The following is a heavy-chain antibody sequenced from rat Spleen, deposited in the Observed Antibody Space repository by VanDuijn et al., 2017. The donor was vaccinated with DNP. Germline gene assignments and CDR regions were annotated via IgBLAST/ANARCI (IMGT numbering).Heavy chain of an antibody. D-gene: IGHD3-1*01. CDR1: GFTFSNYD. Sequence: EVQLVESGGGLVLPGRSLKLSCAASGFTFSNYDMAWVRQAPTRGLEWVASCSSGGGNTYYRDSVKGRFTISRDDAKSTLYLQMDSLRSEDTATYYCARRGRSPFTYWGQGTLVTVSS. CDR2: CSSGGGNT. V-gene: IGHV5S23*01. CDR3: ARRGRSPFTY. J-gene: IGHJ3*01.